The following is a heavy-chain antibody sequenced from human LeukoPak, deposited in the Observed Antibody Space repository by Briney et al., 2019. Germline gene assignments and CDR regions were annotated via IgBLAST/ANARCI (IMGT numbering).Heavy chain of an antibody. CDR3: ARDSDLETSSGYLDY. J-gene: IGHJ4*02. CDR1: GGSISSYY. Sequence: PSETLSLTCTVSGGSISSYYWSWIRQPAGKGLEWIGRIYTSGSTNYNPSLKSRVTMSVDTSKNQFSLKLSSVTAADTAVYYCARDSDLETSSGYLDYWGQGTLVTVSS. CDR2: IYTSGST. D-gene: IGHD3-22*01. V-gene: IGHV4-4*07.